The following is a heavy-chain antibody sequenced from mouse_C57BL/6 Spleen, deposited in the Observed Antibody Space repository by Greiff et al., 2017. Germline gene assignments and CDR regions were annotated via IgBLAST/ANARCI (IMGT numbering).Heavy chain of an antibody. Sequence: VQLKESGPGLVKPSQSLSLTCSVSGYSITSGYYWNWVRQFPGNNLEWMGYIRYDGSNNYNPSLKNRISFTRDTSKNQLCLKLNSVTTEDTDTYYCARDYDGYFDVWGTGTTVTVSS. CDR1: GYSITSGYY. CDR3: ARDYDGYFDV. CDR2: IRYDGSN. D-gene: IGHD2-12*01. J-gene: IGHJ1*03. V-gene: IGHV3-6*01.